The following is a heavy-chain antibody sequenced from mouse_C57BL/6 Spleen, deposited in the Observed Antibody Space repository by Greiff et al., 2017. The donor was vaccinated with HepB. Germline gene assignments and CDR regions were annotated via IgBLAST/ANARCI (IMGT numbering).Heavy chain of an antibody. CDR1: GYTFTSYG. Sequence: QVQLQSGAELARPGASVKLSCKASGYTFTSYGISWVKQRTGQGLEWIGEIYPRSGNTYYNEKFKGKATLTADKSSSTAYMELRSLTSEDSAVYFCARWGPYGSSYDYYAMDYWGQGTSVTVSS. J-gene: IGHJ4*01. D-gene: IGHD1-1*01. CDR2: IYPRSGNT. V-gene: IGHV1-81*01. CDR3: ARWGPYGSSYDYYAMDY.